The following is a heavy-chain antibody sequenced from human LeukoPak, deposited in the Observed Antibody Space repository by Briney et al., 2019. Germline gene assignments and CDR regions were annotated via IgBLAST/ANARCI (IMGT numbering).Heavy chain of an antibody. CDR1: GFTFSSYA. V-gene: IGHV3-23*01. D-gene: IGHD4-17*01. J-gene: IGHJ5*02. CDR2: ISGSGGST. Sequence: GGSLRLSCAASGFTFSSYAMSWVRQAPGKGLEWVSAISGSGGSTYYADSVKGRFTIPRDNSKNTLYLQMNSLRAEDTAVYYCAKSLARDYLFAFDPWGQGTLVTVSS. CDR3: AKSLARDYLFAFDP.